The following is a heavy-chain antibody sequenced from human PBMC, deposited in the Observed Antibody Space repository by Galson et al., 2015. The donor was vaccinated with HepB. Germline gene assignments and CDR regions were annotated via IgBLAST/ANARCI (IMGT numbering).Heavy chain of an antibody. D-gene: IGHD3-10*01. CDR3: ARQEVSYYYASRSYYHNYFDP. V-gene: IGHV5-51*01. CDR2: IYPGDSDT. J-gene: IGHJ5*02. Sequence: QSGAEVKKPGESLKISCKGSGYSFTTYWIAWVRQMPGKGLEWMGIIYPGDSDTRYSPSFQGQVTISADKSIGTAYLQWSSLRASDTAMYYCARQEVSYYYASRSYYHNYFDPWGQGTLVTVSS. CDR1: GYSFTTYW.